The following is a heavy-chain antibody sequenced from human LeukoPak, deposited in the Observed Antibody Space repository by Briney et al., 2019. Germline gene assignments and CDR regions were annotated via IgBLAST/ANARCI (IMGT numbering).Heavy chain of an antibody. Sequence: GGSLKISCKGSGYSFTSYWIGWVRQMPGKGLEWMGIIYPGDSDTRYSPSFQGQVTISADKSISTAYLQWSSLKASDTAMYYCAKSYSNSLAGFDYWGQGTLVTVSS. V-gene: IGHV5-51*01. CDR3: AKSYSNSLAGFDY. J-gene: IGHJ4*02. CDR2: IYPGDSDT. CDR1: GYSFTSYW. D-gene: IGHD4-4*01.